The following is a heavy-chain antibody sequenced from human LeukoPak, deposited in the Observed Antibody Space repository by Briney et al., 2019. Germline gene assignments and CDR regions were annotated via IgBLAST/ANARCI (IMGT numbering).Heavy chain of an antibody. V-gene: IGHV3-30*18. CDR3: AKDRPSGYYDSSGYDY. CDR2: ISYDGSNK. Sequence: GGSLKLSCAASGFTFSSYGMHWVRQAPGKGLEWVAVISYDGSNKYYADSVKGRFTISRDNSKNTLYLQMNSLSAEDTAVYYCAKDRPSGYYDSSGYDYWGQGTLVTVSS. D-gene: IGHD3-22*01. CDR1: GFTFSSYG. J-gene: IGHJ4*02.